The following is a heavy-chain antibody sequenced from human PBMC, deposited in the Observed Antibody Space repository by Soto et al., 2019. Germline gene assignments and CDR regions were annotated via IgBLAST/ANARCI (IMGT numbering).Heavy chain of an antibody. CDR2: IYPGDSDT. V-gene: IGHV5-51*01. Sequence: GESLKISCKGSGYSFTSYWIGWVRQMPGKGLEWMGIIYPGDSDTRYSPSFQGQVTISADKSISTAYLQWSSLKASDTAMYYCARWASGDYYYYYGMDVWGQGTTVTVSS. J-gene: IGHJ6*02. CDR1: GYSFTSYW. D-gene: IGHD3-10*01. CDR3: ARWASGDYYYYYGMDV.